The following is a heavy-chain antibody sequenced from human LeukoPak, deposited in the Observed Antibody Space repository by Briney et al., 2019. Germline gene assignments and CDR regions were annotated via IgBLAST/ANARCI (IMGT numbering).Heavy chain of an antibody. Sequence: GGSLRLSCAASGFTFSSYWKSWVPQAPGRGLEGVANIKEGGNEKYYVDSVKGRFTISRDNAKNSLHLQMNSLRAEDTAVYYCARDPYDFWSGFDDWGQATLVTVSS. V-gene: IGHV3-7*01. D-gene: IGHD3-3*01. CDR2: IKEGGNEK. CDR1: GFTFSSYW. J-gene: IGHJ4*01. CDR3: ARDPYDFWSGFDD.